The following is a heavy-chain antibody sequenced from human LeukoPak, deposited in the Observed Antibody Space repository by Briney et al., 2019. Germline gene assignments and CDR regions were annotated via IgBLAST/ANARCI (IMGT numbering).Heavy chain of an antibody. J-gene: IGHJ4*02. Sequence: SETLSLTCAVYGGSFSGYYWSWIRQPPGKGLEWIGEINHSGSTYYNPSLKSRVTISVDTSKNQFSLKLSSVTAADTAVYYCARSYYYGSGSYFLGYWGRGTLVTVSS. V-gene: IGHV4-34*01. CDR2: INHSGST. D-gene: IGHD3-10*01. CDR3: ARSYYYGSGSYFLGY. CDR1: GGSFSGYY.